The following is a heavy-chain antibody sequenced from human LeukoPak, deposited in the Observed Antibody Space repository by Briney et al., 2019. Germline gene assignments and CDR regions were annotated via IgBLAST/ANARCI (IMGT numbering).Heavy chain of an antibody. D-gene: IGHD5-24*01. V-gene: IGHV1-46*01. CDR2: INPSGGST. CDR1: GYTFTSYY. J-gene: IGHJ4*02. Sequence: GASVKVSCKASGYTFTSYYMHWVRQAPGQGLEWMGIINPSGGSTSYAQKFQGRVTITADKSTSTAYMELSSLRSEDTAVYYCARDGWLRLRGYFDYWGQGTLVTVSS. CDR3: ARDGWLRLRGYFDY.